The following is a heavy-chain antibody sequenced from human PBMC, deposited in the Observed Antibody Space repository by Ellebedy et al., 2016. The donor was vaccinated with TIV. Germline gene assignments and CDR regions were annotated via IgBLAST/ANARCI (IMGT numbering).Heavy chain of an antibody. CDR3: AKDLVVGAREY. CDR1: GFTFSSYA. Sequence: GESLKISCAASGFTFSSYAMSWVRQAPGKGLEWVSAISGSGGSTYYADSVKGRFTISRDNSKNTLYLQMNSLRAEDTAVYYCAKDLVVGAREYWGQGTLVTVSS. V-gene: IGHV3-23*01. CDR2: ISGSGGST. J-gene: IGHJ4*02. D-gene: IGHD1-26*01.